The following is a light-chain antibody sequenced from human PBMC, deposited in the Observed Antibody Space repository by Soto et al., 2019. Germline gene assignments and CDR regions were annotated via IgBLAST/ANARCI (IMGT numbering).Light chain of an antibody. V-gene: IGKV1-5*03. CDR2: KAS. Sequence: DIQMTQSPSTLSASVGDRVTITCRASQSISSWLAWYQQKPGKAPKLLIYKASSLESGVPPRFSGSGSWTEFNLTISSLQPDDFATYYCQQDNSYPWTFGHGTKVEIK. CDR1: QSISSW. J-gene: IGKJ1*01. CDR3: QQDNSYPWT.